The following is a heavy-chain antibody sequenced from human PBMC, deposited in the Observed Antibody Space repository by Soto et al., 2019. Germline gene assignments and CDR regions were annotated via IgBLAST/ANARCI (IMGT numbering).Heavy chain of an antibody. CDR2: INHSGST. D-gene: IGHD2-2*01. J-gene: IGHJ4*02. Sequence: SETLSLTCAVYGGSFSGYYWSWIRQPPGKGLEWIGEINHSGSTNYNLSLKSRVTISVDASKNQFSLKLSSVTAADTAVYYCARVSEIVPAAGFDYWGQGTLVTVSS. CDR3: ARVSEIVPAAGFDY. V-gene: IGHV4-34*01. CDR1: GGSFSGYY.